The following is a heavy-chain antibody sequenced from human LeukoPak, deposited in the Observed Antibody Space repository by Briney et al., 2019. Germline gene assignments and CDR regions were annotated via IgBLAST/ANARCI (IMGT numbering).Heavy chain of an antibody. Sequence: GESLKIFCKGSGYSFTTYWISWVRQMPGKGLEWMGRIDPSDSYTNYSPSFQGHVTISADKSFSTAYLQWTSLKASDTATYYCARHAKAYGSSCDYWGQGTLVTVSS. D-gene: IGHD6-13*01. CDR3: ARHAKAYGSSCDY. CDR2: IDPSDSYT. J-gene: IGHJ4*02. V-gene: IGHV5-10-1*01. CDR1: GYSFTTYW.